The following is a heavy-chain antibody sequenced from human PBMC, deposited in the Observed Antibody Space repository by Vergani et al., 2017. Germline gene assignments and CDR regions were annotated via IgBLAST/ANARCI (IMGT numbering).Heavy chain of an antibody. Sequence: VRLVESGGGVVQPGRSLRLSCAASGFMFSNYWMNWVRQAPGKGLEWVANIKQDGSEKYYVDSVRGRFTISRDNAKNSLYLDMSSLRAEDTAVYYCVRDVRVSRTWGQGTLVAVSS. CDR3: VRDVRVSRT. CDR2: IKQDGSEK. CDR1: GFMFSNYW. V-gene: IGHV3-7*01. J-gene: IGHJ3*01.